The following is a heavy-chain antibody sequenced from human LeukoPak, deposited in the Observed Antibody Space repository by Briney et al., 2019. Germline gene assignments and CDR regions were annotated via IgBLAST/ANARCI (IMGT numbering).Heavy chain of an antibody. CDR2: IDSGGRST. D-gene: IGHD2/OR15-2a*01. CDR3: TRAPYFDRWYFDL. V-gene: IGHV3-74*01. Sequence: PGGSLRLSCAASGFTFSSYWMHWVRQAPGKGLVWVSRIDSGGRSTSYGGSVKGRFTISRDNAKNTLYLQMSSLKVEDTAVYYCTRAPYFDRWYFDLWGRGALVTVSS. J-gene: IGHJ2*01. CDR1: GFTFSSYW.